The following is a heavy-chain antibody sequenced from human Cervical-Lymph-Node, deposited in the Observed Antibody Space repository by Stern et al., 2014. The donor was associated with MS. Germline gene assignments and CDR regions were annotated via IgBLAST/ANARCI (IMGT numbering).Heavy chain of an antibody. J-gene: IGHJ4*02. CDR3: ARDFGGDGYNLWNY. D-gene: IGHD5-24*01. CDR1: GGTFSSYA. V-gene: IGHV1-69*01. Sequence: QVQLVESGAGVKKPGSSVKVSCTASGGTFSSYAFSWVRQAPGQGLEWVGGIFPIFSTGNYAQKFLGSVTLTADESTSTAYMELSSLRSEDTAVYYCARDFGGDGYNLWNYWGQGTLVTVSS. CDR2: IFPIFSTG.